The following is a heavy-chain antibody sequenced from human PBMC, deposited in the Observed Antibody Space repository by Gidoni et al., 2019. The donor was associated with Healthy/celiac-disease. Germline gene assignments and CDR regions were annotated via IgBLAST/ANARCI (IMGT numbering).Heavy chain of an antibody. Sequence: QVQLVESGGGVVQPGRSLRLSCPASGFTFSSYAMHWVRQAPGKGLEWVAVISYDGSNKYYADSVKGRFTISRDNSKNTLYLQMNSLRAEDTAVYYCARDSSLMYWGQGTLVTVSS. D-gene: IGHD2-15*01. CDR2: ISYDGSNK. CDR1: GFTFSSYA. V-gene: IGHV3-30-3*01. J-gene: IGHJ4*02. CDR3: ARDSSLMY.